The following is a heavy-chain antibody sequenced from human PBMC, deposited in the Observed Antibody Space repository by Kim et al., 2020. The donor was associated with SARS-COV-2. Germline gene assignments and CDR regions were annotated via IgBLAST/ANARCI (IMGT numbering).Heavy chain of an antibody. Sequence: ASVKVSCKASGYTFTSYAMNWVRQAPGQGLEWMGWINTNTGNPTYAQGFTGRFVFSLDTSVSTAYLQISSLKAEDTAVYYCARDGHRIWSGYYMYYYYYGMDVWGQGTTVTVSS. CDR2: INTNTGNP. CDR1: GYTFTSYA. D-gene: IGHD3-3*01. J-gene: IGHJ6*02. V-gene: IGHV7-4-1*02. CDR3: ARDGHRIWSGYYMYYYYYGMDV.